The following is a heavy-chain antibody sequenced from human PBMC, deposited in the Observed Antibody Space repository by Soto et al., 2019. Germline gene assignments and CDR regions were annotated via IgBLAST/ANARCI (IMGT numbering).Heavy chain of an antibody. CDR2: ISGSGGST. D-gene: IGHD4-17*01. CDR1: GFTFSSYA. V-gene: IGHV3-23*01. Sequence: EVQLLESGGGLVQPGGSLRLSCAASGFTFSSYAMSWVRQAPGKGLEWVSAISGSGGSTYYADSVKGRFTISRDNSKNTLYQQMNSLRAEDTAVYYCAKDLRHTTVLYYFDYWGQGTLVTVSS. CDR3: AKDLRHTTVLYYFDY. J-gene: IGHJ4*02.